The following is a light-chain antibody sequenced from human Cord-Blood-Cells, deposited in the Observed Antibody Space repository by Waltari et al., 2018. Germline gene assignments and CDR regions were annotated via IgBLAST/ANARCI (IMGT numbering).Light chain of an antibody. V-gene: IGLV1-47*01. J-gene: IGLJ1*01. Sequence: QSVLTQPPSPSGTPGQRVTISCSGSSSNIGSNYVYWYQQLPGTAPKLLIYRKNQRPSGVPDRFSGSKSGTSASRAISGLRSEDEADYYCAAWDDSLSGYVFGTGTKVTVL. CDR2: RKN. CDR3: AAWDDSLSGYV. CDR1: SSNIGSNY.